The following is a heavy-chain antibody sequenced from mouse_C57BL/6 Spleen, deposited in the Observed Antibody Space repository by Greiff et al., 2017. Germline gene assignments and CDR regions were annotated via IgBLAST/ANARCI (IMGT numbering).Heavy chain of an antibody. CDR1: GFSLTSYA. Sequence: VQLQESGPGLVAPSQSLSITCTVSGFSLTSYAISWVRQPPGKGLEWLGVLWTGGGTNYNSALKSRLSISKDNSKSQVFLKMNSLQTEDTARYYCARNQDGNDEGFAYWGQGTLVTVSA. D-gene: IGHD2-2*01. V-gene: IGHV2-9-1*01. CDR2: LWTGGGT. CDR3: ARNQDGNDEGFAY. J-gene: IGHJ3*01.